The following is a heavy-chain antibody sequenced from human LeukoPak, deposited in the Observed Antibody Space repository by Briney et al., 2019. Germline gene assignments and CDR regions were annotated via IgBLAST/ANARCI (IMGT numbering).Heavy chain of an antibody. D-gene: IGHD2-21*02. J-gene: IGHJ6*02. CDR1: GYTFTSYD. Sequence: ASVKVSCKASGYTFTSYDINWVRQATGQGLEWMGWMNPNSGNTGYAQKFQGRVTMTRNTSISTAYMELSSLRSEDTAVYYCARGVLYFGWDCYHSQNYYYGMDVWGQGTTVTVSS. V-gene: IGHV1-8*01. CDR3: ARGVLYFGWDCYHSQNYYYGMDV. CDR2: MNPNSGNT.